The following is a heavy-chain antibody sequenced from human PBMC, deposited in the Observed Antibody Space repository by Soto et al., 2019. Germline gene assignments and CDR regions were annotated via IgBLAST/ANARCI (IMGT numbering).Heavy chain of an antibody. J-gene: IGHJ4*02. CDR3: ARPPSPWCINAVCYPLDY. Sequence: QVQLVQSGAEVKKPGASVKISCKASGYTFTSYYMHWVRQAPGQGLAWMGIINPSGRSTNYAQKLQGRVAMTRDASTNTVYMELNSLRSEDTAVYYCARPPSPWCINAVCYPLDYWGQGTLVTVSS. D-gene: IGHD2-8*01. CDR1: GYTFTSYY. CDR2: INPSGRST. V-gene: IGHV1-46*01.